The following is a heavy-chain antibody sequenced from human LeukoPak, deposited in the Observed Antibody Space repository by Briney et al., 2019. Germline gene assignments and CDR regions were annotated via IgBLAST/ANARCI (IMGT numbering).Heavy chain of an antibody. Sequence: SGGSLRLSCAASGFTFSSSAMSWVRQVPGKGLVWVSRINSDGSSTSYADSVKGRFTISRDNAKNTLYLQMNSLRAEDTAVYYCARGKGDDFWSGYGYYYYYYGMDVWGQGTTVTVSS. CDR2: INSDGSST. V-gene: IGHV3-74*01. J-gene: IGHJ6*02. D-gene: IGHD3-3*01. CDR1: GFTFSSSA. CDR3: ARGKGDDFWSGYGYYYYYYGMDV.